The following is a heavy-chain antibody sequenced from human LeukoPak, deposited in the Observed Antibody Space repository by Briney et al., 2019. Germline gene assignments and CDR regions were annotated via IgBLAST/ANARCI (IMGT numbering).Heavy chain of an antibody. CDR3: ARASSTSNHFDY. J-gene: IGHJ4*02. D-gene: IGHD6-13*01. Sequence: PSETLSLTCTVSGGSISSYYWSWIRQPAGKGLEWIGRIFSSGSINYNPSLKGRVTMSVDTSKNEFSLILSSVTAADTALYYCARASSTSNHFDYWGQGTLVTVSS. CDR1: GGSISSYY. CDR2: IFSSGSI. V-gene: IGHV4-4*07.